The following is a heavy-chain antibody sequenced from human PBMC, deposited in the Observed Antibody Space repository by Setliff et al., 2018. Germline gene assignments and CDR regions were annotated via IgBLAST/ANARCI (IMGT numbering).Heavy chain of an antibody. D-gene: IGHD2-2*01. CDR1: GFTFSSYA. V-gene: IGHV3-23*01. Sequence: PGGSLRLSCAASGFTFSSYAMSWVRQAPGKGLEWVSAISGSGGSTYYADSVKGRFTISRDNSKNTLYLQMNSLRAEDTAVYYCAKMAGYCSSTSCRYYYYGMDVWGQGTTVTVSS. CDR3: AKMAGYCSSTSCRYYYYGMDV. CDR2: ISGSGGST. J-gene: IGHJ6*02.